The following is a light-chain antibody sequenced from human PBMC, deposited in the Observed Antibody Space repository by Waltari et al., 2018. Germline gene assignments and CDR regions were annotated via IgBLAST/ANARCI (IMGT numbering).Light chain of an antibody. CDR2: KAS. Sequence: DIQMTQSPSTMSASVGDRVTITCRASQSISSWFAWYQQKPGKAPKFLSYKASSLESGGPSRFCGIGSGTDFALANSSLQPADFAAYSCKQYNNCPWTCGEVTKVEIK. J-gene: IGKJ1*01. V-gene: IGKV1-5*03. CDR3: KQYNNCPWT. CDR1: QSISSW.